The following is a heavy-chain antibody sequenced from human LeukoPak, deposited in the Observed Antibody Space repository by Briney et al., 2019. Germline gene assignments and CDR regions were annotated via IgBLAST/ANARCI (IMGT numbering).Heavy chain of an antibody. CDR3: ARVPSFCSSTSCYDFDY. V-gene: IGHV1-18*04. Sequence: ASVKVSCKASGYTFTSYGISWVRQAPGQGLEWMGWISAYNGSTNYAQKLQGRVTMTTDTSTSTAYMELRSLRSDDTAVYYCARVPSFCSSTSCYDFDYWGQGTLVTVSS. J-gene: IGHJ4*02. CDR1: GYTFTSYG. CDR2: ISAYNGST. D-gene: IGHD2-2*01.